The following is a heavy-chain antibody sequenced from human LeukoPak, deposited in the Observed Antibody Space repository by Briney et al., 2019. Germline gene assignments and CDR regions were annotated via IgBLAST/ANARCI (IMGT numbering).Heavy chain of an antibody. D-gene: IGHD1-26*01. J-gene: IGHJ4*02. Sequence: RASETLSLTCAVYGVSFSGYYWSWVRQAPGKGLEWVSAISGSGGSTYYADSVKGRFTISRDNSKNTLYLQMNSLRAEDTAVYYCAKYKMGATFTGFDYWGQGTLVTVSS. CDR2: ISGSGGST. V-gene: IGHV3-23*01. CDR3: AKYKMGATFTGFDY. CDR1: GVSFSGYY.